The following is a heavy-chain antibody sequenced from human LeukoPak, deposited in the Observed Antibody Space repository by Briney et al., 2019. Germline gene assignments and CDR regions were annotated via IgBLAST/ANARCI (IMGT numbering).Heavy chain of an antibody. CDR3: ARGGRFGARRSVVVAATGIHGTSYSY. V-gene: IGHV4-34*01. D-gene: IGHD2-15*01. CDR2: INHSGST. CDR1: GGSFSGYY. Sequence: PSETLSLTCAVYGGSFSGYYWSRIRQPPGKGLEWIGEINHSGSTNDNPSLKSRVTISVDTSKNQFSLKLSSVTAADTAVYYCARGGRFGARRSVVVAATGIHGTSYSYWGQGTLVTVSS. J-gene: IGHJ4*02.